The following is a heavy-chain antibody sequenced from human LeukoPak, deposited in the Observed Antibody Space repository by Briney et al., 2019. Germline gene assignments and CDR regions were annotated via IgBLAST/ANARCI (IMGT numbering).Heavy chain of an antibody. CDR2: ISYDGSNK. Sequence: GGSLRLSCAASGFTFSSYAMHWVRQVPGKGLEWVAVISYDGSNKYYADSVKGRFTISRDNSKNTLYLQMNSLRAEDTAVYYCARGPFDYWGQGTLVTVSS. V-gene: IGHV3-30-3*01. J-gene: IGHJ4*02. CDR3: ARGPFDY. CDR1: GFTFSSYA.